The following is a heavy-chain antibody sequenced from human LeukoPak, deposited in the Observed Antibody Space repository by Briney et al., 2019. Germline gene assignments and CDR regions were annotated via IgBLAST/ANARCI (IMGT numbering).Heavy chain of an antibody. Sequence: GASVKVSCKASGGSFTTNGVSWVRQAPGQGLEWMGRIIPTVDKPIYAQNFQGRVTIAADKSTGTAYMELSSLRSEDTAVYYCARPLTLIQNHLYYYYGMDIWGQGTTVTVSS. CDR2: IIPTVDKP. D-gene: IGHD1-1*01. J-gene: IGHJ6*02. CDR3: ARPLTLIQNHLYYYYGMDI. V-gene: IGHV1-69*04. CDR1: GGSFTTNG.